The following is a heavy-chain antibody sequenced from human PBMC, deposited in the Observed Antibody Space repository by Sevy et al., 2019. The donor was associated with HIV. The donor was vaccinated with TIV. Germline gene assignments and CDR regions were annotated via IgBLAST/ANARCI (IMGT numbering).Heavy chain of an antibody. CDR3: XTAPGYYXXXPFXX. Sequence: GGSLRLSCAVXXXXFNNAXMNWVRQTPGTGLQWVGLIKSKIDGETTDYAAPVKGRFTISRDDSKNTLFLQMNSLKIEDTAVYXXXTAPGYYXXXPFXXXXPGTLVTVSS. V-gene: IGHV3-15*01. J-gene: IGHJ4*02. CDR1: XXXFNNAX. CDR2: IKSKIDGETT. D-gene: IGHD3-22*01.